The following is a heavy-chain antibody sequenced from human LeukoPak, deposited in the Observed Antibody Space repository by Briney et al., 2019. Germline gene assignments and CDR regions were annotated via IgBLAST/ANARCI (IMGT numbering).Heavy chain of an antibody. Sequence: GGSLRLSCAASGFTFSSYGMHWVRQAPGKGLEWVTFIRYDGNNKYYADSVKGRFIISRDNSKNTLYLQMNSLRAEDTAVYYCAKDRGGGGYCGSTSCSDFDYWGQGTLVTVSS. J-gene: IGHJ4*02. CDR1: GFTFSSYG. D-gene: IGHD2-2*01. V-gene: IGHV3-30*02. CDR3: AKDRGGGGYCGSTSCSDFDY. CDR2: IRYDGNNK.